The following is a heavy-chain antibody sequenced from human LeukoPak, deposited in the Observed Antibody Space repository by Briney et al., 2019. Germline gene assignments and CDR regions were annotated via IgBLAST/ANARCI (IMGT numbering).Heavy chain of an antibody. D-gene: IGHD3-3*01. Sequence: ASVKVSCKASGYTFTSYYMHWVRQAPGQGLEWMGLINPSGGSTSYAQKFQGRVTMTRDTSTSTVYMELSSLRSEDTAVYYCARAALNQSYYDFWSGYYTSTYYYYGMDVWGQGTTVTVSS. CDR2: INPSGGST. CDR1: GYTFTSYY. CDR3: ARAALNQSYYDFWSGYYTSTYYYYGMDV. V-gene: IGHV1-46*01. J-gene: IGHJ6*02.